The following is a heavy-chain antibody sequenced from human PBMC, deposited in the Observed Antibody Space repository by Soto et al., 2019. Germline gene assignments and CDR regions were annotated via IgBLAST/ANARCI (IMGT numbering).Heavy chain of an antibody. V-gene: IGHV3-74*03. Sequence: EVQLVESGGGLVQPGGSLRLSCAASGFTFSSYWMHWVRQDAGKGLLWVSSIRTDGTVTQYADSVKGRFTVSRDNAKNTRYLQMTSLRAEDTAVYYGAKDPSGGKCDYWGREPWSPSPQ. CDR1: GFTFSSYW. CDR2: IRTDGTVT. J-gene: IGHJ4*02. CDR3: AKDPSGGKCDY. D-gene: IGHD3-16*01.